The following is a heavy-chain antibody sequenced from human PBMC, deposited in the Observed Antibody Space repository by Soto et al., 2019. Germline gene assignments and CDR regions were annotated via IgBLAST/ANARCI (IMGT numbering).Heavy chain of an antibody. Sequence: GGSLRLSCAASGFTFSSYAMSWVRQAPGKGLEWVSAISGSGGSTYYADSVKGRFTISRDNSKNSLWLQMSSLRAEDTAVYYCARVRRGCSGYYHIDVWGQGTTVTVSS. J-gene: IGHJ6*02. D-gene: IGHD5-12*01. V-gene: IGHV3-23*01. CDR1: GFTFSSYA. CDR2: ISGSGGST. CDR3: ARVRRGCSGYYHIDV.